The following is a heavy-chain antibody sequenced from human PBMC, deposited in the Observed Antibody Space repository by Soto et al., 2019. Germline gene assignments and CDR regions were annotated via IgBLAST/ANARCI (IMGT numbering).Heavy chain of an antibody. CDR3: ARHHITMIVVVIGEFDY. CDR1: GCSLSSSSYY. CDR2: IYYSGST. V-gene: IGHV4-39*01. D-gene: IGHD3-22*01. Sequence: SETLSLTRTVSGCSLSSSSYYLGWVRPPPGKGLEWIGSIYYSGSTYYNPSLKSRVTISVDTSKNQFSLKLSSVTAADTAVYYCARHHITMIVVVIGEFDYWGQGTLVTAPQ. J-gene: IGHJ4*02.